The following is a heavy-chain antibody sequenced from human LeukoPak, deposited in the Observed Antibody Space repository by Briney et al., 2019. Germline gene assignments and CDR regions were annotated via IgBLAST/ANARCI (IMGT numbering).Heavy chain of an antibody. J-gene: IGHJ4*02. CDR3: AKGLTEYSSSSCSDY. D-gene: IGHD6-6*01. V-gene: IGHV3-30*18. CDR2: ISYDGSNK. CDR1: GFTFSSYG. Sequence: GGSLRLSCAASGFTFSSYGMHWVRQAPGKGLEWVAVISYDGSNKYYADSVKGRFTISRDNSKNTLYLQMNSLRAEDTAVYYCAKGLTEYSSSSCSDYWGQGTLVTVSS.